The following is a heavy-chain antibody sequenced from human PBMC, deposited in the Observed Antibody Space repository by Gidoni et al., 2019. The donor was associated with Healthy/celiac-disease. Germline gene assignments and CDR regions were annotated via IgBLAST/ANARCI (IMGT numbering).Heavy chain of an antibody. Sequence: EVQLVESGGGLVKPGGSLRLSCAASGFTFSSYSMNWVRQAPGKGLEWVSSISSSSSYIYYADSVKGRFTISRDNAKNSLYLQMNSLRAEDTAVYYCARVNRVVPAATYYYYYGMDVWGQGTTVTVSS. CDR3: ARVNRVVPAATYYYYYGMDV. J-gene: IGHJ6*02. D-gene: IGHD2-2*01. V-gene: IGHV3-21*01. CDR1: GFTFSSYS. CDR2: ISSSSSYI.